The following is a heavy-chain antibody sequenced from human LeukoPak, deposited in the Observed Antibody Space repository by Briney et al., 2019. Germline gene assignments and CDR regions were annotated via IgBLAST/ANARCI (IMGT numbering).Heavy chain of an antibody. J-gene: IGHJ4*02. CDR1: GYTFTGYY. V-gene: IGHV1-2*02. D-gene: IGHD3-9*01. Sequence: ASVKVSCKASGYTFTGYYMHWVRQAPGQGLEWMGWINPNSGGTNYAQKFQGRVTMTRDTSISTAYMELSRLRSDDTAVYYCARNPPALTGYQYYFDYWGQGTLVTVSS. CDR3: ARNPPALTGYQYYFDY. CDR2: INPNSGGT.